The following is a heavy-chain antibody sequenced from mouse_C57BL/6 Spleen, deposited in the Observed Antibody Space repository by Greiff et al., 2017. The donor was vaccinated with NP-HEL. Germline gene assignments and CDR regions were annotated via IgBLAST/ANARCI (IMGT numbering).Heavy chain of an antibody. CDR1: GFTFSSYG. CDR3: ARGAYYSNPYAMDY. V-gene: IGHV5-6*01. D-gene: IGHD2-5*01. CDR2: ISSGGSYT. J-gene: IGHJ4*01. Sequence: EVKLMESGGDLVKPGGSLKLSCAASGFTFSSYGMSWVRQTPDKRLEWVATISSGGSYTYYPDSVKGRFTISRDNAKNTLYLQMSSLKSEDTAMYYCARGAYYSNPYAMDYWGQGTSVTVSS.